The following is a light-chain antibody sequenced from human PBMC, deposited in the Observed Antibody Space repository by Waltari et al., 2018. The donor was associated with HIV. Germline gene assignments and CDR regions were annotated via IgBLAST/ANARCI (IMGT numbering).Light chain of an antibody. CDR2: KAS. J-gene: IGKJ4*01. CDR1: QSISRW. V-gene: IGKV1-5*03. Sequence: DIQMTQSPSTLSASVGDRVTITCRASQSISRWLGWYQQKPGRAPNLLIYKASSLQSGVPSRFSGSGVGTDFTLTISSLQPDDSATYYCQQYNSYPLTFGGGTKVEIK. CDR3: QQYNSYPLT.